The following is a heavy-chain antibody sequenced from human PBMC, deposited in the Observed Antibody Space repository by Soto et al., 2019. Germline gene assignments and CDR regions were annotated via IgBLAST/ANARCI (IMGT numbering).Heavy chain of an antibody. Sequence: SVKVSCKASGGTFSSYAISWVRQAPGQGLEWMGGIIPIFGTANYAQKFQGRVTITADESTSTAYMELSSLRSEDTAVYYCAAYAQATATPFPFFAYWGQGTLVTVSS. CDR1: GGTFSSYA. J-gene: IGHJ4*02. D-gene: IGHD2-15*01. V-gene: IGHV1-69*13. CDR2: IIPIFGTA. CDR3: AAYAQATATPFPFFAY.